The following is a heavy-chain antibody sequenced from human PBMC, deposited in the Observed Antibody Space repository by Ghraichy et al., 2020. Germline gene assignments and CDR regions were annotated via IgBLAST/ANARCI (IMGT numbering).Heavy chain of an antibody. D-gene: IGHD1-7*01. CDR3: ARGDGNYWGLGY. V-gene: IGHV3-74*01. CDR1: GFTFRSNW. J-gene: IGHJ4*02. CDR2: VNGDGSTT. Sequence: GGSLRLSCVASGFTFRSNWMHWVRQAPGKGLVWVSRVNGDGSTTNYADSVKGRFIISRDNAKNTLYLQMNSLRVEDTSVYYCARGDGNYWGLGYWGQGILGTVSS.